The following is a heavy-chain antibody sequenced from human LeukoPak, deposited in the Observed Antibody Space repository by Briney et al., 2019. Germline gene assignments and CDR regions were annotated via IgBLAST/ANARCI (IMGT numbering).Heavy chain of an antibody. D-gene: IGHD6-19*01. V-gene: IGHV3-30*03. Sequence: QPGGSLRLSCAASEFTFSTYGMHWVRQAPGKGLEWVAVISYDGSYKFYADSVKGRFTISRDNSKSTLYLQMNSLRAEDTAVYYCARDAIAVAALADYWGQGTVVTVSS. CDR2: ISYDGSYK. CDR1: EFTFSTYG. J-gene: IGHJ4*02. CDR3: ARDAIAVAALADY.